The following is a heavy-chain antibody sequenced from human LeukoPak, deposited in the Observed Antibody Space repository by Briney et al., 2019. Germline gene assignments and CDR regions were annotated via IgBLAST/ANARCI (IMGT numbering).Heavy chain of an antibody. D-gene: IGHD7-27*01. CDR1: GYTFTGYY. CDR2: INPNSGGA. CDR3: ARGWGTGFDL. J-gene: IGHJ2*01. Sequence: ASVKVSCKASGYTFTGYYMHWVRQAPGQGLEWMGWINPNSGGANYAQKFQGRVTITRNTSISTAYMELSSLRSEDTAVYYCARGWGTGFDLWGRGTLVTVSS. V-gene: IGHV1-2*02.